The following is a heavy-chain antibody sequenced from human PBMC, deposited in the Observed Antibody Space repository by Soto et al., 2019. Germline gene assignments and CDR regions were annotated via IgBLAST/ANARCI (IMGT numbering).Heavy chain of an antibody. V-gene: IGHV1-24*01. CDR1: GYTLTELS. CDR2: FDPEDGET. D-gene: IGHD3-10*01. CDR3: AIYSRISMVRGPISYYYYYMDV. J-gene: IGHJ6*03. Sequence: ASVKVSCKVSGYTLTELSMHWVRQAPGKGLEWMGGFDPEDGETIYAQKFQGRVTMTEDTSTDTAYMELSSLRSEDTAVYYCAIYSRISMVRGPISYYYYYMDVWGKGTTVTVSS.